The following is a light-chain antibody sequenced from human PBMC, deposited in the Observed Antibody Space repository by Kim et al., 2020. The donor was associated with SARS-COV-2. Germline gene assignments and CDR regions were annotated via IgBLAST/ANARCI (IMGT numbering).Light chain of an antibody. V-gene: IGKV3-20*01. J-gene: IGKJ1*01. Sequence: EIVLTQSPGTLSLSLGERATLSCRASQSVSSSYLAWYQQKPGQAPRLPIYGASSRATGIPDRFSGSVSGTDLTLTISRLESEDFAVYYCQQYGSSRTFGEGTKVDIK. CDR3: QQYGSSRT. CDR1: QSVSSSY. CDR2: GAS.